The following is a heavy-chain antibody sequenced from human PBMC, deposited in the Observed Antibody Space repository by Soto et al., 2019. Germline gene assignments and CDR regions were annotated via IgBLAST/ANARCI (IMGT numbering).Heavy chain of an antibody. CDR3: VREDGKVGTNSAFDY. CDR2: INGRGNYI. D-gene: IGHD1-26*01. CDR1: GLTFSTYT. J-gene: IGHJ4*02. Sequence: PWGSLRLSCASSGLTFSTYTMNWVRQAPGKGLEWVSSINGRGNYIYYAESVKGRFTISRDNAKNSLYLQMDRLRAEDTALYYCVREDGKVGTNSAFDYWGLGALVTVSS. V-gene: IGHV3-21*01.